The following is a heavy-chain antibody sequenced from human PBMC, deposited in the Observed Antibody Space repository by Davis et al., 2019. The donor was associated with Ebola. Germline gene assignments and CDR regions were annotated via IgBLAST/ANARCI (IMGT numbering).Heavy chain of an antibody. CDR1: GFMFSNYW. V-gene: IGHV3-7*03. J-gene: IGHJ4*02. Sequence: PGGSLRPSCAASGFMFSNYWMAWGRQAPGKGLEWVAHIKEDGSVKDYVDSVKGRFTISRDNAKKSVYLQMNSLRVEDTAVYYCVRDGWGSLFDYWGQGTLVTVSS. CDR2: IKEDGSVK. CDR3: VRDGWGSLFDY. D-gene: IGHD7-27*01.